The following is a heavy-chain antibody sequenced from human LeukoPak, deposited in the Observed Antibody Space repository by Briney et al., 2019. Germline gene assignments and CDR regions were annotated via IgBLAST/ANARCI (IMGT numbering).Heavy chain of an antibody. D-gene: IGHD1-14*01. V-gene: IGHV3-43*01. Sequence: GGSLRLSCAASRFTFHESTMHWVRQGPGKGLEWVALISWNAGSTYYADSVKGRFTISRDNSKNFLYLQMNSLRTEDTALYYCAKGNHHTSEEYNWFDPWGQGTLVTVSS. CDR3: AKGNHHTSEEYNWFDP. CDR1: RFTFHEST. CDR2: ISWNAGST. J-gene: IGHJ5*02.